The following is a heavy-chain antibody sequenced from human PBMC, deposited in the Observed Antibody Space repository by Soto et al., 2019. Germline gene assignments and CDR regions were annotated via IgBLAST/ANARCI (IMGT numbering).Heavy chain of an antibody. CDR1: GFTFSSYG. CDR3: AKVTVNYYYYGMDV. Sequence: PGGSLRLSCAASGFTFSSYGMHWVRQAPGKGLEWVAVISYDGSNKYYADSVKGRFTISRDNSKNTLYLQMNSLRAEDTAVYYCAKVTVNYYYYGMDVWGQGTTVTVSS. V-gene: IGHV3-30*18. CDR2: ISYDGSNK. J-gene: IGHJ6*02.